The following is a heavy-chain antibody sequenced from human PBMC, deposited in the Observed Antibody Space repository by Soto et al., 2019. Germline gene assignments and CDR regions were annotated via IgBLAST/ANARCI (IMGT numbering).Heavy chain of an antibody. J-gene: IGHJ4*02. V-gene: IGHV3-48*02. CDR3: ARDFYGDFDY. CDR1: GFTFSSYS. D-gene: IGHD4-17*01. Sequence: XGSLRLSCSAAGFTFSSYSMNWVRQAPGKGLEWVSYISSSSSTIYYADSVKGRFTISRDNAKNSLYLQMNSLRDEDTAVYYCARDFYGDFDYSGQGTLVTVSS. CDR2: ISSSSSTI.